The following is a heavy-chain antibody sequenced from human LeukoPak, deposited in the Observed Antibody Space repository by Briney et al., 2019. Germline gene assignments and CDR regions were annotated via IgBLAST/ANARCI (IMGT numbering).Heavy chain of an antibody. CDR1: GFTFTSSA. D-gene: IGHD1-1*01. Sequence: SVKVSCKASGFTFTSSAVQWVRQARGQGLEWIGWIVVGSGNTNYAQKSQERVTINRDMSTSTAYMELSSLRSEDTAVYYCATDDVTTGTKTALGYWGQGTLVTVSS. V-gene: IGHV1-58*01. J-gene: IGHJ4*02. CDR2: IVVGSGNT. CDR3: ATDDVTTGTKTALGY.